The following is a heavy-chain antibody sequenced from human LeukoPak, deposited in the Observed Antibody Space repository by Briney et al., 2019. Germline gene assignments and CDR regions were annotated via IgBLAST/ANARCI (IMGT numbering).Heavy chain of an antibody. Sequence: ASVKVSCKASGYTFTSYGISWVRQAPGQGLEWMGWISAYNGNTNYAQKLQGRVTMTTDTSTSTAYMELRSLRSDDTAVYYCARDLVTMVRGVQFRPGYWGQGTLVTVSS. CDR2: ISAYNGNT. J-gene: IGHJ4*02. D-gene: IGHD3-10*01. CDR3: ARDLVTMVRGVQFRPGY. V-gene: IGHV1-18*01. CDR1: GYTFTSYG.